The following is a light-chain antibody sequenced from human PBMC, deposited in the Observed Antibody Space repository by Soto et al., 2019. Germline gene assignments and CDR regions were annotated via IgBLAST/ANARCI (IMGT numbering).Light chain of an antibody. CDR2: GAS. CDR1: QSVSSGY. J-gene: IGKJ4*01. Sequence: EIVLTQSPGTLYLSPGQRATLSCRASQSVSSGYLAWYQQQPGQAPRLLIYGASSRATGITARFSGGGSGTDFTLTISRLEPEDYAVYDCQQYGSSLPLTFGGGTKVES. CDR3: QQYGSSLPLT. V-gene: IGKV3-20*01.